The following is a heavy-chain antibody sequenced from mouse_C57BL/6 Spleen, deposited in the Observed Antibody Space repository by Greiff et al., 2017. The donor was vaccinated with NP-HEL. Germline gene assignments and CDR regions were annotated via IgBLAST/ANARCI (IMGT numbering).Heavy chain of an antibody. J-gene: IGHJ2*01. V-gene: IGHV1-15*01. CDR2: IDPETGGT. CDR3: TRGELGPLFDY. Sequence: QLQQSGAELVRPGASVTLSCKASGYTFTDYEMHWVKQTPVHGLEWIGAIDPETGGTAYNQKFKGKAILTADKSSSTAYMELRSLTSEDSAVYYCTRGELGPLFDYWGQGTTLTVSS. D-gene: IGHD4-1*01. CDR1: GYTFTDYE.